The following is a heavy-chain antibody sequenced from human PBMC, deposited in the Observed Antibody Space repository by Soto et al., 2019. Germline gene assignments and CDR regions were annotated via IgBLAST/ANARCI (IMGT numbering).Heavy chain of an antibody. CDR3: ASWGFDSLYYYYGMDV. CDR1: GFTFSSYA. CDR2: ISYDGSNK. V-gene: IGHV3-30-3*01. D-gene: IGHD3-16*01. J-gene: IGHJ6*02. Sequence: VGSLRLSCAASGFTFSSYAMHWVRQAPGKGLEWVAVISYDGSNKYYADSVKGRFTISRDNSKNTLYLQMNSLRAEDTAVYYCASWGFDSLYYYYGMDVWGQGTTVTVSS.